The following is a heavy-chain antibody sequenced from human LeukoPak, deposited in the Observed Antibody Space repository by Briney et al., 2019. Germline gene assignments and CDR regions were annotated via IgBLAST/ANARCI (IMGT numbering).Heavy chain of an antibody. J-gene: IGHJ4*02. Sequence: GGSLRLSCAASGLTFSRYWMHWVRQAPGEGLVWVSRINNDGSSTTYADSVKGRFTTSRDPAKNTLFLQMNSLRDEDTAVYYCRAVAGPDDFWGQGTLVSVSS. CDR1: GLTFSRYW. D-gene: IGHD6-19*01. CDR2: INNDGSST. V-gene: IGHV3-74*01. CDR3: RAVAGPDDF.